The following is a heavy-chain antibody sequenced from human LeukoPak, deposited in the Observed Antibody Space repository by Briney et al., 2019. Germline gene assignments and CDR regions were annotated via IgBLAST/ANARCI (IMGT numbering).Heavy chain of an antibody. CDR1: GYTLTELS. CDR2: FHPEDGET. J-gene: IGHJ5*02. Sequence: ASVKVSCKVSGYTLTELSMHWVRQAPGKGLEWMGGFHPEDGETIYAQKFQGRVTMTEDTSTDTAYMELSSLRSEDTAVYYCATVRSYNWNGGGWFDPWGQGTLVTVSS. CDR3: ATVRSYNWNGGGWFDP. D-gene: IGHD1-1*01. V-gene: IGHV1-24*01.